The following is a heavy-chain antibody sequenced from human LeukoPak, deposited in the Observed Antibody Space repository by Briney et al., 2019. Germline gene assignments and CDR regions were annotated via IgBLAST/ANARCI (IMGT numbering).Heavy chain of an antibody. Sequence: GGSLRLSCAVSGFTFSSYGMHWVRQAPGKGLEWVAVIWYDGSNKYYADSVKGRFTISRDNAKNSLYLQMNSLRAEDTALYYCAKDLTYSGYDYGDWGQGTLVTVSS. CDR2: IWYDGSNK. CDR1: GFTFSSYG. CDR3: AKDLTYSGYDYGD. V-gene: IGHV3-33*03. J-gene: IGHJ4*02. D-gene: IGHD5-12*01.